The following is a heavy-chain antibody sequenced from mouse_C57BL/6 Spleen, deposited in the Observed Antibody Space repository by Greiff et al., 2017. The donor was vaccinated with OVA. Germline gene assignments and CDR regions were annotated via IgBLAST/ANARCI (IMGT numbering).Heavy chain of an antibody. J-gene: IGHJ2*01. Sequence: EVQLQQSGPELVKPGASVKIPCKASGYTFTDYNMDWVKQSHGKRLEWIGDINPNNGGTIYNQKFKGKATLTVDKSSSTAYMELRSLTSEDTAVYYCARYDYYGSSFDYWGQGTTLTVSS. V-gene: IGHV1-18*01. CDR1: GYTFTDYN. CDR3: ARYDYYGSSFDY. D-gene: IGHD1-1*01. CDR2: INPNNGGT.